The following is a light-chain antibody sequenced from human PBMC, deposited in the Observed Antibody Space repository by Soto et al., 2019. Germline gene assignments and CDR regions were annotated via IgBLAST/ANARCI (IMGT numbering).Light chain of an antibody. V-gene: IGKV3-15*01. CDR1: QSVSSSN. J-gene: IGKJ1*01. CDR2: GAS. Sequence: VLTQSPDTLSLSPGERATLSCRSSQSVSSSNLAWYQQKPGQAPRLLIYGASTRATGIPARFSGSGSGTEFTLNISSLQSEEVAVYYCQQHNSWPRTVGQGTKVDI. CDR3: QQHNSWPRT.